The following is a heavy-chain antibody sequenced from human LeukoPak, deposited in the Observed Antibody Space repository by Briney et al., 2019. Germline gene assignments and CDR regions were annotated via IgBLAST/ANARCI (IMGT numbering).Heavy chain of an antibody. CDR2: IYSGGST. V-gene: IGHV3-53*01. Sequence: GGSLRLSCAASVFTVSTNYISWVRQAPGKGLEWVSVIYSGGSTYYADSVKGRFAISRDHSKNTLYLQMNSLRAEDTAVYFCARGGGSLDYWGQGTLVTVSS. CDR1: VFTVSTNY. CDR3: ARGGGSLDY. D-gene: IGHD3-16*01. J-gene: IGHJ4*02.